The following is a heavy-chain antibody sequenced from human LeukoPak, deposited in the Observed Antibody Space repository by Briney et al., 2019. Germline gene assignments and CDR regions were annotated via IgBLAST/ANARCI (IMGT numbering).Heavy chain of an antibody. Sequence: SETLSLTCAVYGGSFSGYYWSWIRQPPGKGLEWIGEINHSGSTNYNPSLKSRVTISVDTSKNQFSLKLSSVTAADTAVYYCARNGKQLWSYGMDVWGQGTTVTASS. CDR3: ARNGKQLWSYGMDV. CDR2: INHSGST. J-gene: IGHJ6*02. D-gene: IGHD5-18*01. CDR1: GGSFSGYY. V-gene: IGHV4-34*01.